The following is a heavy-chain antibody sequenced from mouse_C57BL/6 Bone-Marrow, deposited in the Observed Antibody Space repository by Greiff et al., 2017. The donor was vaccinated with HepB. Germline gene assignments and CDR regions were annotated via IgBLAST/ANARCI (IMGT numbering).Heavy chain of an antibody. J-gene: IGHJ3*01. V-gene: IGHV5-4*01. CDR2: ISDGGSYT. D-gene: IGHD2-4*01. CDR1: GFTFSSYA. CDR3: ARERDYDYDEAWFAY. Sequence: EVKVVESGGGLVKPGGSLKLSCAASGFTFSSYAMSWVRQTPEKRLEWVATISDGGSYTYYPDNVKGRFTISRDNAKNNLYLQMSHLKSEDTAMYYCARERDYDYDEAWFAYWGQGTLVTVSA.